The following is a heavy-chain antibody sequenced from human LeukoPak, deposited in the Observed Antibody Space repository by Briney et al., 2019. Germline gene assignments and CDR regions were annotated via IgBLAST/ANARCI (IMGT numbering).Heavy chain of an antibody. V-gene: IGHV1-24*01. D-gene: IGHD6-19*01. J-gene: IGHJ4*02. CDR3: AGEDRAVAGGFDY. CDR2: FNPEDGET. Sequence: ASVKVSCKVSGYTLSELSMHWVRQAPGKGLEWMGGFNPEDGETIYTQNLQGRVIMTEDTSTDTAYMELSSLRSEDTAVYYCAGEDRAVAGGFDYWGQGSLVTVSS. CDR1: GYTLSELS.